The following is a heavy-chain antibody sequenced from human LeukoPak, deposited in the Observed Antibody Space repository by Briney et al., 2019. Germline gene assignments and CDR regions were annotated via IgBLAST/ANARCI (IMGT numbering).Heavy chain of an antibody. J-gene: IGHJ4*02. Sequence: GGSLRLSCAASGFTFSNAWMSWVRQAPGKGLEWVGHIKSKADGGTTDYAAPGKGRFTISRDNSKNTLYLQMNSLKTEDRAVYYCTTWSSVAGHDYWGQGTLVTVSS. CDR1: GFTFSNAW. D-gene: IGHD6-19*01. CDR2: IKSKADGGTT. V-gene: IGHV3-15*01. CDR3: TTWSSVAGHDY.